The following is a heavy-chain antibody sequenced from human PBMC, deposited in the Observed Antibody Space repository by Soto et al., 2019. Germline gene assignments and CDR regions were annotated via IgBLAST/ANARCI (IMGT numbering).Heavy chain of an antibody. D-gene: IGHD2-8*02. CDR2: ISSTGNTI. V-gene: IGHV3-48*01. CDR3: ARSGYFDY. CDR1: GFTFSTYS. Sequence: EVQVVESGGGLVQPGGSLRLSCAASGFTFSTYSMNWVRQAPGKGLEWVSYISSTGNTIYYPDSVKGRFTISRDTAKKSLYLQMNGLRAEDPAVYYCARSGYFDYWGQGTLVTVSS. J-gene: IGHJ4*02.